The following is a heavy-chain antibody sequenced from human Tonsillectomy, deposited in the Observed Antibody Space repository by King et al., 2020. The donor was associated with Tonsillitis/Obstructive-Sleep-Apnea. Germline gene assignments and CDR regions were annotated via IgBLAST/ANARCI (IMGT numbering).Heavy chain of an antibody. CDR3: ARDYLRASRPGDY. CDR1: GFTFTNYW. D-gene: IGHD1-26*01. V-gene: IGHV3-74*01. Sequence: EVQLVESGGGLVQPGGSLRLSCAASGFTFTNYWMHWVRQAPGQGLVWVSRINTDGSSTIYADSLKGRFTISRDNAKNTLYLQMNSLRAEDTAVYYCARDYLRASRPGDYWGQGTLVTVSS. J-gene: IGHJ4*02. CDR2: INTDGSST.